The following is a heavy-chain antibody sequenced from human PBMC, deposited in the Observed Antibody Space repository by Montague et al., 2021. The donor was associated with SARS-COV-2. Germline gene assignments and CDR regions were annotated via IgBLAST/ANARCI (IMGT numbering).Heavy chain of an antibody. D-gene: IGHD1-1*01. CDR2: INHSGSA. J-gene: IGHJ4*02. CDR1: GGSLSGYY. V-gene: IGHV4-34*01. Sequence: SETLSLTCEVYGGSLSGYYWSWIRQPPGKGLEWIGEINHSGSANYNPSLKSRVTISLDTSKNQFPLMLSSVTAADTAVYFCARITIQLERRPFDSWGQGTLVTVSS. CDR3: ARITIQLERRPFDS.